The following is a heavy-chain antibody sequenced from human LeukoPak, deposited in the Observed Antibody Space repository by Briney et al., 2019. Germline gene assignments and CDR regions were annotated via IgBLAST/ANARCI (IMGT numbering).Heavy chain of an antibody. V-gene: IGHV1-2*02. D-gene: IGHD6-6*01. CDR1: GYTFTGYY. CDR2: INPNSGGT. J-gene: IGHJ4*02. CDR3: AREWIAARLDCLGY. Sequence: ASVKVSCKASGYTFTGYYMHWARQAPGQGLEWMGWINPNSGGTNYAQKFQGRVTMTRDTSISTAYMELSRLRSDDTAVYYCAREWIAARLDCLGYWGQGTLVTVSS.